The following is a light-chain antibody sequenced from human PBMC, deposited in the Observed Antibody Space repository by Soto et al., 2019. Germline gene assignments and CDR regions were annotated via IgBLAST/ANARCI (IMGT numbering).Light chain of an antibody. J-gene: IGLJ3*02. Sequence: QSVLTQPPSVSGAPGQRVTISCTGSSSNIGAGYDVHWYQQLPGTAPKLLIYGNSNRPSVVPDRFSGSKSGTSAYLAITGLQAEDEADYYCQSYDSSLSGWVFGGGTKLTVL. V-gene: IGLV1-40*01. CDR1: SSNIGAGYD. CDR3: QSYDSSLSGWV. CDR2: GNS.